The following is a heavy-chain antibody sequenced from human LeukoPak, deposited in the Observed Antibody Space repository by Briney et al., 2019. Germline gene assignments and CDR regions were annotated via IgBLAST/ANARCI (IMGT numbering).Heavy chain of an antibody. CDR1: GGSISSNSYY. Sequence: PSEALSLTCTVSGGSISSNSYYWGWIRQSPGKGLEWIGEINHSGSTNYNPSLKSRVTISVDTSKNQFSLKLSSVTAADTAVYYCARSHYYDSSGSHNNWFDPWGQGTLVTVSS. V-gene: IGHV4-39*07. J-gene: IGHJ5*02. D-gene: IGHD3-22*01. CDR2: INHSGST. CDR3: ARSHYYDSSGSHNNWFDP.